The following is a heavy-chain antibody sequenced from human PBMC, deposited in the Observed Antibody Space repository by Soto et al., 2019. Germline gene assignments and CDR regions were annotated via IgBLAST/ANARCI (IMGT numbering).Heavy chain of an antibody. CDR2: IYYSGST. D-gene: IGHD5-12*01. CDR3: ARDPSGYVLNWFDP. CDR1: GGSISSYY. J-gene: IGHJ5*02. V-gene: IGHV4-59*01. Sequence: SETLSLTCTVAGGSISSYYWSWIWQPPGKGLEWIGYIYYSGSTNYNPSLKSRVTISVDTSKNQFSLKLSSVTAADTAVYYCARDPSGYVLNWFDPWGQGTLVTVSS.